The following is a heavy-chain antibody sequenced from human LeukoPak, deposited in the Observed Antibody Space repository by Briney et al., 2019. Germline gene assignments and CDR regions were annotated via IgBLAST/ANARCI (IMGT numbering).Heavy chain of an antibody. V-gene: IGHV1-8*01. D-gene: IGHD3-10*01. Sequence: ASVKVSCKASGYTFTSYDINWVRQATGQGLEWMGWMNPNSGNKSYAQKFQGRVTMTRNTSISTAYMELSSLRSEDTAVYYCARGSITMGRGVRSDAFDIWSQGTMVTVSS. CDR2: MNPNSGNK. J-gene: IGHJ3*02. CDR1: GYTFTSYD. CDR3: ARGSITMGRGVRSDAFDI.